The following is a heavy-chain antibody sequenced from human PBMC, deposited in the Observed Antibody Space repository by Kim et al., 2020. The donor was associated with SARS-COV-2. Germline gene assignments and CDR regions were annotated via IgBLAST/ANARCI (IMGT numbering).Heavy chain of an antibody. V-gene: IGHV4-4*02. Sequence: NYNPSLKSRVTISVDKSKNQFSLKLSSVTAADTAVYYCARDQGSGWSFDYWGQGSLVTVSS. J-gene: IGHJ4*02. D-gene: IGHD6-19*01. CDR3: ARDQGSGWSFDY.